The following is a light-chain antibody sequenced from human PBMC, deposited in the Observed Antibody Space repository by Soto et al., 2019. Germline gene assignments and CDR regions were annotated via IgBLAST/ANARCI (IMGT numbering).Light chain of an antibody. Sequence: IQMTQSPSTLSASVGDRLTITCRASQSVSTSLAWYQQKPGIAPKLLIYQASSLENGVPSRFSGSGSGTEFTLTISSLQPDDFATYYCQQYNSYRTLGQGTKVDIK. CDR1: QSVSTS. CDR2: QAS. J-gene: IGKJ1*01. CDR3: QQYNSYRT. V-gene: IGKV1-5*03.